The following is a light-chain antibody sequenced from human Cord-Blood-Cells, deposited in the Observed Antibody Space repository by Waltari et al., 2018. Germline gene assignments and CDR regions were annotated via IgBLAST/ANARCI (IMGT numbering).Light chain of an antibody. V-gene: IGKV1-39*01. CDR1: QSISSY. CDR3: QQSYSTLPYT. Sequence: DIQMIQSPYSLSASVGERVTLTCLASQSISSYLKCYQQKPGKAPKLLIYAASRLQSGVPTRFSGSGSGTDFTLTISSLQPEDFATYYCQQSYSTLPYTFGQGTKLEIK. J-gene: IGKJ2*01. CDR2: AAS.